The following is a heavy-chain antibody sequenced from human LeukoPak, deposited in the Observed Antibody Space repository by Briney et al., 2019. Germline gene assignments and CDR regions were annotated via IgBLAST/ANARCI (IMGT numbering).Heavy chain of an antibody. D-gene: IGHD4-23*01. V-gene: IGHV3-66*03. CDR2: IYSNGST. CDR3: ARDPTVGQYYFDY. J-gene: IGHJ4*02. Sequence: PGGSLRLSCAVSGFIVNTYYMSWVRQAPGKGLEWVSIIYSNGSTYYADSVKDRFTISKDNSKNTLYLQMTSLRAEDTAVYYCARDPTVGQYYFDYWGQGTLVTVSS. CDR1: GFIVNTYY.